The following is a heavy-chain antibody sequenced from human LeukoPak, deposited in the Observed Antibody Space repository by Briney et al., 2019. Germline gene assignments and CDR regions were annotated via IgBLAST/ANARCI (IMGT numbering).Heavy chain of an antibody. CDR2: IYHSGST. V-gene: IGHV4-30-2*01. CDR3: ARRITYLDY. J-gene: IGHJ4*02. CDR1: GGSISSGGYY. D-gene: IGHD5-24*01. Sequence: SETLSLTCTVSGGSISSGGYYWSWIRQPPGKGLEWIGYIYHSGSTYYNPSLKSRVTISVDRSKNQFSLKLSSVTAADTAVYYCARRITYLDYWGQGTLVTVSS.